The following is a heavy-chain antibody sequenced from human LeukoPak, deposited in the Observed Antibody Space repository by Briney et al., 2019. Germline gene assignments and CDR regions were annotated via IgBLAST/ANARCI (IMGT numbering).Heavy chain of an antibody. Sequence: SETLSLTCTVSGGSISSSGYYWGWIRQPPGKGLEWIGSIYYSGSTYYNPSLKSRVTISVDTSKNQFSLKLSSVTAADTAVYYCAREMMDGSGYYVDYWGQGTLVTVSS. CDR3: AREMMDGSGYYVDY. CDR2: IYYSGST. V-gene: IGHV4-39*07. D-gene: IGHD3-22*01. CDR1: GGSISSSGYY. J-gene: IGHJ4*02.